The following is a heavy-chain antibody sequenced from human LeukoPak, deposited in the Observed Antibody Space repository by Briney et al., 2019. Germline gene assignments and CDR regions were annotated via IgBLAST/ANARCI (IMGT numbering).Heavy chain of an antibody. CDR1: GFTFSSYA. J-gene: IGHJ3*02. Sequence: GGSLRLSCAASGFTFSSYAMDWVRQAPGKGLEWVGRTRNEANIYTTKYAASVKGRFTISRDDSKNSLYLQMNSLKTEDTAVYYCASPVGATTVRAFDIWGQGTMVTVSS. CDR2: TRNEANIYTT. CDR3: ASPVGATTVRAFDI. D-gene: IGHD1-26*01. V-gene: IGHV3-72*01.